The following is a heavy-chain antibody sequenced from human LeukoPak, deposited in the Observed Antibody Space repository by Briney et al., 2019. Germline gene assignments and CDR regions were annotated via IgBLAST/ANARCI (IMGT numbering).Heavy chain of an antibody. CDR3: ATDKYGAPVP. D-gene: IGHD4/OR15-4a*01. J-gene: IGHJ5*02. Sequence: GGSLRLSCAASGFTFSDSSMNWVRQGPGKGLEWLSYISPTSHTLYADSVKGRFTISRDNAKTSLYLQMNSLKDEDTAVYYCATDKYGAPVPWGQGTLVTVSP. CDR1: GFTFSDSS. V-gene: IGHV3-69-1*01. CDR2: ISPTSHT.